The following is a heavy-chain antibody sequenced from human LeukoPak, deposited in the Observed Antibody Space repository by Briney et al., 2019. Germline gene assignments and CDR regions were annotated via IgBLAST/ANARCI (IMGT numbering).Heavy chain of an antibody. CDR3: ARDSGGYSYGGLDY. J-gene: IGHJ4*02. V-gene: IGHV3-33*01. Sequence: PGRSLRLSCAASGFTFSSYGMHWVRQAPGKGLEWVAVIWYDGSNKYYADSVKGRFTISRDNSKNTLYLQMNSLRAEDTAVYYCARDSGGYSYGGLDYWGRGTLVTVSS. CDR1: GFTFSSYG. CDR2: IWYDGSNK. D-gene: IGHD5-18*01.